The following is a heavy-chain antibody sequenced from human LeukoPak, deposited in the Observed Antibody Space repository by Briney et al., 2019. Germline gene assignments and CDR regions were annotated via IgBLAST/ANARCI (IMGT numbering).Heavy chain of an antibody. J-gene: IGHJ6*02. CDR2: IKQEGSEK. V-gene: IGHV3-7*01. Sequence: PGGSLRLSCAASGFTFSSYWMSWVRQAPGKGVEWVANIKQEGSEKYYVDSVKGRFTISRDNAKNSLYLQMTSLRAEDTAVYYCARVSSMIVVVITIVHYGMDVWGQGTTVTVSS. CDR1: GFTFSSYW. CDR3: ARVSSMIVVVITIVHYGMDV. D-gene: IGHD3-22*01.